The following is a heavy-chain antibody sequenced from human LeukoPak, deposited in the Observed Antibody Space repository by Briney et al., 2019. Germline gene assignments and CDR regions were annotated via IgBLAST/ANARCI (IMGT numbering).Heavy chain of an antibody. V-gene: IGHV3-21*01. J-gene: IGHJ4*02. CDR3: ARDDYLGWKVPGYFDY. CDR2: ISSNSSYI. D-gene: IGHD4-23*01. Sequence: GGSLRLSCAASGFTFSSYSMNWVRQAPGKGLEWVSSISSNSSYIYYADSVKGRFTISRDNAKNSLYLQMNSPRAEDTAVYYCARDDYLGWKVPGYFDYWGQGTLVTVSS. CDR1: GFTFSSYS.